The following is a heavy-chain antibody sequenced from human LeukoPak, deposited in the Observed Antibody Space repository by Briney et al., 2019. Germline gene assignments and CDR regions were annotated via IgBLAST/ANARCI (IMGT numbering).Heavy chain of an antibody. D-gene: IGHD5-18*01. CDR3: ARTARHLDY. CDR2: ISRSGSTI. J-gene: IGHJ4*02. V-gene: IGHV3-48*03. Sequence: PGGSLRLSCAASGFTLSSYEMNWVRQAPGEGLEWVSYISRSGSTIYYADSVKGRFTIPRDNAKNSLYLQMNSLRAEDTAVYYCARTARHLDYWGQGTLVTVSS. CDR1: GFTLSSYE.